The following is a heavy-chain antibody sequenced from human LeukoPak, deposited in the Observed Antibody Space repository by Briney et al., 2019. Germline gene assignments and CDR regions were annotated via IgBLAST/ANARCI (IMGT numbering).Heavy chain of an antibody. Sequence: SETLSLTCAVSVGSISSYYWSWIRQPPGKGLEWIGYIYYSGSTNYNPSLKSRVTISVDTSKNQFSLKLSSVTAADTAVYYCARHALPYYYGSGSYRRGYFDYWGQGTLVTVSS. J-gene: IGHJ4*02. CDR2: IYYSGST. CDR1: VGSISSYY. V-gene: IGHV4-59*08. D-gene: IGHD3-10*01. CDR3: ARHALPYYYGSGSYRRGYFDY.